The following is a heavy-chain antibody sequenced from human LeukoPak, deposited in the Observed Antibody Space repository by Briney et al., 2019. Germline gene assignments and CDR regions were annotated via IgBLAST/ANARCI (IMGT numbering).Heavy chain of an antibody. CDR1: GFTFSSYG. CDR3: ATFSLANYYYYMDV. D-gene: IGHD5-12*01. V-gene: IGHV3-30*02. CDR2: IRYDGSNK. J-gene: IGHJ6*03. Sequence: GGSLRLSCAASGFTFSSYGMHWVRQAPGKGLEWVAFIRYDGSNKYYADSVKGRFTISRDNSKNTLYLQMNSLRAEDTAVYYCATFSLANYYYYMDVWGKGTTVTVSS.